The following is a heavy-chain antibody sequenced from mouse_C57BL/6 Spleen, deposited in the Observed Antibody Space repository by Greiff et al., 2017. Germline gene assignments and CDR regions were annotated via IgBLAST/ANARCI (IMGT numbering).Heavy chain of an antibody. J-gene: IGHJ3*01. D-gene: IGHD3-2*02. CDR1: GYTFTSYG. CDR2: IYPRSGNT. CDR3: ARRDSSGP. Sequence: QVHVKQSGAELARPGASVKLSCKASGYTFTSYGISWVKQRTGQGLEWIGEIYPRSGNTYYNEKFKGKATLTADKSSSTAYMELRSLTSEDSAVYFCARRDSSGPWGQGTLVTVSA. V-gene: IGHV1-81*01.